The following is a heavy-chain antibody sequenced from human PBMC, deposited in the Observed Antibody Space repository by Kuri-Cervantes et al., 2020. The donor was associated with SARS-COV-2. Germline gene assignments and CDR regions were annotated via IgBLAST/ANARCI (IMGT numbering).Heavy chain of an antibody. CDR2: IYYSGST. Sequence: SETLSPTCTVSGGSISSSSYYWGWIRQPPGKGLEGIGSIYYSGSTYYNPSLKSRVTISVDTSKNQFSLKLSSVTAADTAVYYCASQVDTAMAFDYWGQGTLVTVSS. CDR3: ASQVDTAMAFDY. D-gene: IGHD5-18*01. V-gene: IGHV4-39*01. CDR1: GGSISSSSYY. J-gene: IGHJ4*02.